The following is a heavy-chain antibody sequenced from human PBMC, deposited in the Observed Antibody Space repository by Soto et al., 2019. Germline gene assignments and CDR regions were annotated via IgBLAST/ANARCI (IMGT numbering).Heavy chain of an antibody. CDR3: TSLASDY. CDR2: IKSKPDGGTT. V-gene: IGHV3-15*01. Sequence: PGGSLRLSCAASGLTFTYVWMNWVRQAPGKGLEWVGRIKSKPDGGTTDYAAPVEGRFTLSRDDSENTLYLQMNSLQTEDTAVYYCTSLASDYWGQGALVTVSS. CDR1: GLTFTYVW. J-gene: IGHJ4*02.